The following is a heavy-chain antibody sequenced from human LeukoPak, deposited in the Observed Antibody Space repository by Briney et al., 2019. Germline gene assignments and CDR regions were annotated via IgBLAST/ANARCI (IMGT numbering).Heavy chain of an antibody. V-gene: IGHV4-34*01. CDR3: ARGYHWGGYYFDF. CDR2: INHSGST. Sequence: SETLSLTCAVYGGSFSDYYWSWIRQSPGNGLEWIGEINHSGSTNFSPSLKNRVTISVDTSKNQFSLKLTSVTAADTAVYYCARGYHWGGYYFDFWGQGTPVNVSS. J-gene: IGHJ4*02. CDR1: GGSFSDYY. D-gene: IGHD7-27*01.